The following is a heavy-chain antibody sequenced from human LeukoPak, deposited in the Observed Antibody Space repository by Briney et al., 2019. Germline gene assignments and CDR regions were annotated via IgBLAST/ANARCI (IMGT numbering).Heavy chain of an antibody. Sequence: ETLSLTCTVSGGSISSSSYYWGWIRQPPGKGLEWVSVIYSGGRTEYADSVKGRFTISRDSSKNTLYLQMNSLTAEDTAVYYCARENGRGVISPYYDLWGQGTLVTVSS. CDR3: ARENGRGVISPYYDL. J-gene: IGHJ4*02. D-gene: IGHD3-10*01. CDR1: GGSISSSSYY. CDR2: IYSGGRT. V-gene: IGHV3-66*01.